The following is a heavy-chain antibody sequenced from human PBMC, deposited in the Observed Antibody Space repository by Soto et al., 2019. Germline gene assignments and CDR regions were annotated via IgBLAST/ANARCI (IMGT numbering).Heavy chain of an antibody. CDR1: GLTFSTYW. CDR2: INGDGSST. V-gene: IGHV3-74*01. D-gene: IGHD2-2*03. J-gene: IGHJ4*02. CDR3: ARDGSGLPY. Sequence: GGSLRLSCAASGLTFSTYWMHWVRQAPGKGLVWVSRINGDGSSTSYADSVKGRFTISRDNAKSTLYLQMDSLRAEDTAVYYCARDGSGLPYWGQGTLVTVSS.